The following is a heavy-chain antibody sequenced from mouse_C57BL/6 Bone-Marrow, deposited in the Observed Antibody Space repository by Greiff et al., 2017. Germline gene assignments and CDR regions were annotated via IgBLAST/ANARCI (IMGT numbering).Heavy chain of an antibody. D-gene: IGHD2-5*01. CDR1: GYAFTNYL. Sequence: QVQLQQSGAELVRPGTSVKVSCKASGYAFTNYLIEWVKQRPGQGLEWIGVINPGRGGTNYNEKFKGKATLTADKSSSTAYMQLNSLTSEDSAVYFCARDYSNYERFAYWGQGTLVTVSA. CDR2: INPGRGGT. J-gene: IGHJ3*01. CDR3: ARDYSNYERFAY. V-gene: IGHV1-54*01.